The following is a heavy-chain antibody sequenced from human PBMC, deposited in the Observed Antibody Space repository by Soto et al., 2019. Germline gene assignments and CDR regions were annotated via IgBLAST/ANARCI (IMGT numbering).Heavy chain of an antibody. J-gene: IGHJ6*02. D-gene: IGHD5-12*01. CDR3: ARSREECWRAYSGGYVWLGMDD. Sequence: PGGSLRLSCAASGFTFSSYAMNWVRQAPGKGLEWVSAISGSGDSTFYADSVKGRFIISRDNSKNTLYVQMNSLRGEDTAVYYCARSREECWRAYSGGYVWLGMDDWGRRTTVTDS. CDR1: GFTFSSYA. CDR2: ISGSGDST. V-gene: IGHV3-23*01.